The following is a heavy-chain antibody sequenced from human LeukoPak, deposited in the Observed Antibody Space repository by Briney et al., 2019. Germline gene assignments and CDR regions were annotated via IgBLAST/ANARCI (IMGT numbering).Heavy chain of an antibody. D-gene: IGHD2-2*01. CDR1: GGSFSGYY. CDR3: ARGGRYCSSTSCFPYNWFDP. J-gene: IGHJ5*02. V-gene: IGHV4-34*01. CDR2: INHSGST. Sequence: SETLSLTCAVYGGSFSGYYWSWLRQPPGKGLEWIGEINHSGSTNYNPSLKSRVTISVDTSKNQFSLKLSSVTAADTAVYYCARGGRYCSSTSCFPYNWFDPWGQGTLVTVSS.